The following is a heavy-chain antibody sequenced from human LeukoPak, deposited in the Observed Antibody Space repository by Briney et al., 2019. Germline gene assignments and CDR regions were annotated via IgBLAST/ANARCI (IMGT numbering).Heavy chain of an antibody. Sequence: GGSLRLSCAVSGFTFSSFAMSWVRQAPGKGLEYVSATSSNGGGTYYANSVKGRFTTSRDNSKNTLYLQVGSLRVEDMGVYYCARITEGYSYGGYFDYWGQGTLVTVSS. CDR3: ARITEGYSYGGYFDY. V-gene: IGHV3-64*01. J-gene: IGHJ4*02. D-gene: IGHD5-18*01. CDR1: GFTFSSFA. CDR2: TSSNGGGT.